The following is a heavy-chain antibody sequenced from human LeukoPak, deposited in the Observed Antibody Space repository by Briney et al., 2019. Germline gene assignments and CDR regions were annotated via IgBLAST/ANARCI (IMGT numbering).Heavy chain of an antibody. CDR2: ISSTSTYI. D-gene: IGHD5-18*01. CDR3: AREHTAMAYDC. CDR1: GFAFSDDS. J-gene: IGHJ4*02. Sequence: GGSLRLSCVASGFAFSDDSMNWVRQPPGKGLEWVSSISSTSTYIYYADSVKGRFTISRDNARNSLFLQMNNLRVDDSAVYYCAREHTAMAYDCWGQGNLVTVSS. V-gene: IGHV3-21*01.